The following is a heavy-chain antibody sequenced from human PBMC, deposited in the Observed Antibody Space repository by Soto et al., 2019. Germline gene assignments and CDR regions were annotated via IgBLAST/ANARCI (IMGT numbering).Heavy chain of an antibody. CDR3: ARGLQALTHYFDY. CDR2: INHSGST. V-gene: IGHV4-34*01. CDR1: GCSISSGGYS. Sequence: SETLSLTCAVSGCSISSGGYSWSWIRQPPGKGLEWIGEINHSGSTNYNPSLKSRVTISVDTSKNQFSLKLSSLTAADTAVYYCARGLQALTHYFDYWGQGTLVTVSS. D-gene: IGHD2-8*01. J-gene: IGHJ4*02.